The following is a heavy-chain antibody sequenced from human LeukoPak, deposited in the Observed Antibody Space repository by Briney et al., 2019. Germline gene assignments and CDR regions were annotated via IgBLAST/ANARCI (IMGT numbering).Heavy chain of an antibody. CDR2: ISSSSSYI. D-gene: IGHD3-10*01. V-gene: IGHV3-21*04. Sequence: PGGSLRLSCAASGFTFSSYSMNWVRQAPGKGLEWVSSISSSSSYIYYADSVKGRFTISRDNSKNTLYLQMNSLRAEDTAVYYCAKDLLVLWFLFGPWGQGTLVTVSS. J-gene: IGHJ5*02. CDR1: GFTFSSYS. CDR3: AKDLLVLWFLFGP.